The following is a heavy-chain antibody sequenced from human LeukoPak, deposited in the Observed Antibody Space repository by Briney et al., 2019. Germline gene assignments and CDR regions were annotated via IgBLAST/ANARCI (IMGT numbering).Heavy chain of an antibody. V-gene: IGHV1-8*02. D-gene: IGHD3-10*01. Sequence: ASVKVSCKASGYTFTSYGISWVRQASGQGLEWMGRMNPNTDNTGYAQNFQGRVTMTRNTSISTAYMDLSRLRSEDTAVYYCARVVRGVLTDWGQGTLVTVSS. J-gene: IGHJ4*02. CDR2: MNPNTDNT. CDR3: ARVVRGVLTD. CDR1: GYTFTSYG.